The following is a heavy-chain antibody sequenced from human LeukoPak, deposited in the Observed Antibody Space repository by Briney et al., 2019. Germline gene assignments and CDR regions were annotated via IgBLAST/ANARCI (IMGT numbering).Heavy chain of an antibody. D-gene: IGHD6-19*01. V-gene: IGHV3-7*01. CDR3: ARKSGSAWTD. Sequence: SGGSLRLSCAASGFTFSSYWMTWVRQAPGKGLEWVASIKQDGSEEYYVDSVKGRFTISRDNAKNSLYLQMNSLRAEDTSVYYCARKSGSAWTDWGQGTLVTVSS. J-gene: IGHJ4*02. CDR1: GFTFSSYW. CDR2: IKQDGSEE.